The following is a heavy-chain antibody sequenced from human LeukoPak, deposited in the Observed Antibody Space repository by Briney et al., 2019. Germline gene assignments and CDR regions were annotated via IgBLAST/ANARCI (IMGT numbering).Heavy chain of an antibody. J-gene: IGHJ4*02. CDR3: ARETYYYDSSGYNSAKIFDY. Sequence: ASVKVSCKASGYTFTGYYMHWVRQAPGQGLEWMGWINPNSGGTNYAQEFQGRVTMTRDTSISTAYMELSRLRSDDTAVYYCARETYYYDSSGYNSAKIFDYWGQGTLVTVSS. V-gene: IGHV1-2*02. D-gene: IGHD3-22*01. CDR2: INPNSGGT. CDR1: GYTFTGYY.